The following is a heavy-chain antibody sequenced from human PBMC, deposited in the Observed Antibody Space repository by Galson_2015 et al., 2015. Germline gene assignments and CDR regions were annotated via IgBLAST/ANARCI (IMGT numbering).Heavy chain of an antibody. CDR3: ARDQVGQEYCSSTSCSFWFDP. D-gene: IGHD2-2*01. J-gene: IGHJ5*02. CDR2: IIPIFGTA. Sequence: QSGAEVKKPGESLKISCKASGGTFSSYAISWARQAPGQGLEWMGGIIPIFGTANYAQKFQGRVTITADESTSTAYMELSSLRSEDTAVYYCARDQVGQEYCSSTSCSFWFDPWGQGTLVTVSS. V-gene: IGHV1-69*01. CDR1: GGTFSSYA.